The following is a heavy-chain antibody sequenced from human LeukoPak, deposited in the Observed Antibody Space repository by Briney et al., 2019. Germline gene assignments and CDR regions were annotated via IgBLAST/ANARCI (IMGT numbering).Heavy chain of an antibody. CDR1: GGSISSSSYY. J-gene: IGHJ4*02. CDR3: ASQPRWDYGDFFDY. D-gene: IGHD4-17*01. CDR2: INDSGST. V-gene: IGHV4-39*01. Sequence: SETLSLTCTVSGGSISSSSYYWGWIRQPPGKGLDWIGSINDSGSTYYNRSPKSRVTISVDTSKNQCSLRLSSVTAANTAVYYCASQPRWDYGDFFDYWGQGMLVTVSS.